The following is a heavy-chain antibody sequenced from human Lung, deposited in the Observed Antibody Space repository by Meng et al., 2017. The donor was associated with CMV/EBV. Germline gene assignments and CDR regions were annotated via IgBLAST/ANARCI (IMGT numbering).Heavy chain of an antibody. Sequence: ASXXVSXKASGYTFTDYYMHWVRQAPGQGLEWMGWINPNSGGTNYAQKFHDRVTMTRDTSISTAYMELRRLTSDDSAVYYCATLPPVAARYYYNGFDVWGQGPTVTFSS. CDR2: INPNSGGT. CDR3: ATLPPVAARYYYNGFDV. CDR1: GYTFTDYY. D-gene: IGHD6-19*01. J-gene: IGHJ6*02. V-gene: IGHV1-2*02.